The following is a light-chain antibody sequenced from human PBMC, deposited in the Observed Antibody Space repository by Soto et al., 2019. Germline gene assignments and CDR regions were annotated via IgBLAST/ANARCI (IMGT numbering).Light chain of an antibody. V-gene: IGKV3-15*01. CDR3: QQYHNWPPIT. J-gene: IGKJ5*01. Sequence: EIVFAQSPGHLSFSPGERAPLSRRAIQSVMSNYVAWYQHKPGQAPRLLINGASTRATGVPARFSGWGSGTEFTLTISSLQSEDFAVYYCQQYHNWPPITFGQGTRLEIK. CDR2: GAS. CDR1: QSVMSN.